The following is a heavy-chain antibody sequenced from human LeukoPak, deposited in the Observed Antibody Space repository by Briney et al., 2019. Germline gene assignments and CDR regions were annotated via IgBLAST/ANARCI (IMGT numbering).Heavy chain of an antibody. V-gene: IGHV3-53*01. J-gene: IGHJ4*02. CDR1: GFTVSGNH. D-gene: IGHD4-23*01. CDR3: AGYGGFSK. Sequence: GGSLRLSCAVSGFTVSGNHVTWVRQAPGKGLAWVSTIYNTGTTNYADSVKGRFTISRDNSKNTVYLQMNSLRAEDMAIYYCAGYGGFSKWGLGTHVTVSS. CDR2: IYNTGTT.